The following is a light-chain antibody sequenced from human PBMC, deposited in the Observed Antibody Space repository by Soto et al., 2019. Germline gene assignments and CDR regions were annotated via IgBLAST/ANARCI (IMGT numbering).Light chain of an antibody. CDR1: SSNIGSNY. V-gene: IGLV1-47*02. Sequence: QSVLTQPPSASGTPGQRVTISCSGSSSNIGSNYVYWYQQLPGTAPKLLIYSNNQRPSGVPDRLSGSKSGTSASLAISGLRSEDEADYYCAAWDDSLSGLVFGGGTKLTVL. CDR3: AAWDDSLSGLV. CDR2: SNN. J-gene: IGLJ2*01.